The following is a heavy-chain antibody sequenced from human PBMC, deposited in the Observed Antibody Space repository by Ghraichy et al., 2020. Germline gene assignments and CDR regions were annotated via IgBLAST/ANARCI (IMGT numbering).Heavy chain of an antibody. CDR2: IKQDGNEK. J-gene: IGHJ6*02. CDR1: GFSFSNYW. V-gene: IGHV3-7*01. Sequence: GGSLRLSCAASGFSFSNYWMTWVRQAPGKGLEWVANIKQDGNEKYCVDSVKGRFTISRDNAKNSLYLQMNSLRAEDTAVYYCARPRQPYYYYAMDVWGQGTTVTV. D-gene: IGHD1-1*01. CDR3: ARPRQPYYYYAMDV.